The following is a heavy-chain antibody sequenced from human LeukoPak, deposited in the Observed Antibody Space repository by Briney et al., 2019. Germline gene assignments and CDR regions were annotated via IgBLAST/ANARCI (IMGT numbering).Heavy chain of an antibody. D-gene: IGHD2-2*01. J-gene: IGHJ3*02. CDR3: ADGGSTSSHAFDI. Sequence: SETLSLTFTVSGGSISSGDYYWSWIRQPPGKGLEWIGYIYYSGSTYYNPSLKSRVTISVDTSKNQFSLKLSSVTAADTAVYYCADGGSTSSHAFDIWGQGTMVTVSS. V-gene: IGHV4-30-4*01. CDR1: GGSISSGDYY. CDR2: IYYSGST.